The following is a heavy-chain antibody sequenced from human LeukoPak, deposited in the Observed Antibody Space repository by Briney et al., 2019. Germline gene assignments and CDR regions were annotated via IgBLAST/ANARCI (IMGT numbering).Heavy chain of an antibody. CDR1: GYTITDYN. CDR2: YNPNSGST. V-gene: IGHV1-2*02. J-gene: IGHJ4*02. Sequence: ASVNVTCKASGYTITDYNMHWVVQPPPREVEGLIGYNPNSGSTNYAHTLQGRVTMTMDTSINPTSLEVNRLTAEDTAGYYCARGRCCSEASCPDFDFWGQGTLVSVSS. CDR3: ARGRCCSEASCPDFDF. D-gene: IGHD2-15*01.